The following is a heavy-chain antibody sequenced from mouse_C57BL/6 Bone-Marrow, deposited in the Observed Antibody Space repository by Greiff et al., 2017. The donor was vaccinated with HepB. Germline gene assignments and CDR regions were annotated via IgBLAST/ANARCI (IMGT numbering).Heavy chain of an antibody. CDR1: YTFFSREH. CDR3: SADSSVYYCESSTTGDAMDY. D-gene: IGHD1-1*01. V-gene: IGHV1-87*01. CDR2: GQGLEWIG. J-gene: IGHJ4*01. Sequence: VQLQQSGPELARPWASVKISCQAFYTFFSREHFAIRDTNYWMQRVKQRPGQGLEWIGASYPGNGDTSYNQKYKGKATLTADNSSSTAYMQLSSLTSADSSVYYCESSTTGDAMDYWGQGTSVTVSS.